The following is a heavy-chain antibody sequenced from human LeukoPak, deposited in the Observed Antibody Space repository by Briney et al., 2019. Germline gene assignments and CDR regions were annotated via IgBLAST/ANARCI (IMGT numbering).Heavy chain of an antibody. Sequence: PGRSLRLSCAASGFTFDDYAMHWVRQAPGKGLEWVSGISWNSGSIGYADSVKGRFTISRDNAKNSLYLQMNGLRAEDTALYYCARDVPYSSGWSYYYYYGMDVWGQGTTVTVSS. D-gene: IGHD6-19*01. J-gene: IGHJ6*02. CDR1: GFTFDDYA. CDR2: ISWNSGSI. V-gene: IGHV3-9*01. CDR3: ARDVPYSSGWSYYYYYGMDV.